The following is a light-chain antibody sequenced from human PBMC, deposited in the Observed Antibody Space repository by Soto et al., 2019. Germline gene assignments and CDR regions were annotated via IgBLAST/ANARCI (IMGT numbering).Light chain of an antibody. J-gene: IGKJ1*01. CDR2: GAS. CDR3: QQYNNWPQT. V-gene: IGKV3-15*01. CDR1: RSVRSN. Sequence: EIVMTQSPSTLSVSTGERVTLSCKASRSVRSNLAWYQQKPGQAPRLLISGASTRATGITDRFSGSGSGTEFTLTINSLQSEDFAVYYCQQYNNWPQTFGQGTKVAIK.